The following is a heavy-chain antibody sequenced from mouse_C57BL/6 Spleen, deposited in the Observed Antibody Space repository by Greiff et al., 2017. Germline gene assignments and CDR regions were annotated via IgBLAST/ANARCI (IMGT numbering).Heavy chain of an antibody. Sequence: EVQLQESGGGLVQPGGSMKLSCVASGFTFSNYWMNWVRQSPEKGLEWVAQIRLKSDNYATHYAESVKGRFTISRDDSKSSVYLQMNNLRAEDTGIYYCTGHHYYGSGWGQGTTLTVSS. D-gene: IGHD1-1*01. CDR3: TGHHYYGSG. J-gene: IGHJ2*01. CDR2: IRLKSDNYAT. V-gene: IGHV6-3*01. CDR1: GFTFSNYW.